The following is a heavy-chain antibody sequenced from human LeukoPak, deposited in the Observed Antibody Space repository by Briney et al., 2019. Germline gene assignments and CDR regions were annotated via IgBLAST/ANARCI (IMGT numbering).Heavy chain of an antibody. D-gene: IGHD3-22*01. Sequence: PSETLSLTCAVSGGSISSYYWSWIRQPAGKGLEWIGRIYASGSTNYNSSLKSRVTMSVDTSKNQFSLKLSSVTAADTAVYYCARDRYYYDSSSYYTFDYWGQGTLVTVSS. V-gene: IGHV4-4*07. CDR3: ARDRYYYDSSSYYTFDY. CDR1: GGSISSYY. CDR2: IYASGST. J-gene: IGHJ4*02.